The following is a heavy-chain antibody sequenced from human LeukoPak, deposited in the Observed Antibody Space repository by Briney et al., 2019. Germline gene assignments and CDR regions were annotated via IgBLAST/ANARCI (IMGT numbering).Heavy chain of an antibody. D-gene: IGHD4-17*01. CDR2: INSDGSST. V-gene: IGHV3-74*01. CDR3: ARALYGAPFDY. J-gene: IGHJ4*02. Sequence: GGSLRLSCAASGFTFSSYWMHWVRQAPGKGLVWVSRINSDGSSTSYADSVKGRFAISRDNAKNTLYLQMNSLRAEDTAVYYCARALYGAPFDYWGQGTLVTVSS. CDR1: GFTFSSYW.